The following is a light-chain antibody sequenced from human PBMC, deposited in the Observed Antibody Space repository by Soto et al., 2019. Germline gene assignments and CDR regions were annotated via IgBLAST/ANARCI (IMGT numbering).Light chain of an antibody. CDR1: QSIDSY. J-gene: IGKJ4*01. V-gene: IGKV3-11*01. CDR3: QQRSAWPPT. CDR2: DAS. Sequence: EIVLTQSPATLSLSPGAGATLSCRASQSIDSYLAWYQQTPGQAPRLLIYDASNRAAGIPARFSGSGSGTVFTLTFSSLGPEDFAVYYCQQRSAWPPTFGGGTKVEI.